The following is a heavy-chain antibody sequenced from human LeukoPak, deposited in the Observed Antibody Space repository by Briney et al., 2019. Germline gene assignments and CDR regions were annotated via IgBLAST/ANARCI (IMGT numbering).Heavy chain of an antibody. Sequence: PGGSLRLSCAASGFTFSSYAMSGVRQAPGKGLEWVSAISGSGGSTYYADSVKGRFTISRDNSKNTLYLQMNSLRAEDTAVYYCARGFRGYSGYGPWFDPWGQGGLVTVSS. CDR1: GFTFSSYA. CDR3: ARGFRGYSGYGPWFDP. D-gene: IGHD5-12*01. CDR2: ISGSGGST. V-gene: IGHV3-23*01. J-gene: IGHJ5*02.